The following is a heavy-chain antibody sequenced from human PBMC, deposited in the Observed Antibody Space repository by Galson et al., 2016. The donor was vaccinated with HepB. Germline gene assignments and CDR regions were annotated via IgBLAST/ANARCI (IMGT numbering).Heavy chain of an antibody. V-gene: IGHV3-23*01. Sequence: SLRLSCAASGFAFRNYVMTWVRQAPGKGLEWVSAIGSGGDYTYYADSVKGRFTVSRDNSKNTLYLQMNSLRAEDTAVYYCAKGRGFGIAAAGLDYWGQGTLVTVSS. D-gene: IGHD6-13*01. CDR3: AKGRGFGIAAAGLDY. CDR1: GFAFRNYV. CDR2: IGSGGDYT. J-gene: IGHJ4*02.